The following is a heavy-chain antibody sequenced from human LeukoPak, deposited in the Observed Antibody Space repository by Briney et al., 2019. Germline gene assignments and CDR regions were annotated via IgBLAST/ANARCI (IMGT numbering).Heavy chain of an antibody. V-gene: IGHV1-69*04. CDR1: GGTFSSYA. CDR2: IIPIFGIA. D-gene: IGHD5-18*01. Sequence: SVKVSCKASGGTFSSYAISWVRQAPGQGLEWMGSIIPIFGIANYAQKFQGRVTITADKSTSTAYMELSSLRSEDTAVYYCARDRGYSYGLIAFDIWGQGTMVTVSS. CDR3: ARDRGYSYGLIAFDI. J-gene: IGHJ3*02.